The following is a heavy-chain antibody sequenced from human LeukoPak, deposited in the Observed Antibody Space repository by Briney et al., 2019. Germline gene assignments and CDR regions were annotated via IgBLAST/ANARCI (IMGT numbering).Heavy chain of an antibody. Sequence: SQTLSLTCTVSGGSISSGDYYWSWIRQSPGKGLEWVGYMYYSGSTYYNPSLKSRVTISVDTSKNQFSLKLSSVTAADTAVYYCARPYYYDSRIDPWGQGTLVTVSS. D-gene: IGHD3-22*01. CDR1: GGSISSGDYY. CDR2: MYYSGST. V-gene: IGHV4-30-4*01. CDR3: ARPYYYDSRIDP. J-gene: IGHJ5*02.